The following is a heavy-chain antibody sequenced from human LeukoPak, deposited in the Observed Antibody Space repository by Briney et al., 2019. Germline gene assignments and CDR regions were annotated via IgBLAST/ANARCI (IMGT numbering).Heavy chain of an antibody. Sequence: QSGGSLRLSCAASEFTFSSYSMNWVRQAPGKGLEWVSYITNSGNSKSYADSVKGRFTISRDNSKNTLYLQMNSLRAEDTAVYYCAKDDSLLDYWGQGTLVTVSS. J-gene: IGHJ4*02. CDR3: AKDDSLLDY. V-gene: IGHV3-48*01. CDR1: EFTFSSYS. D-gene: IGHD2-21*02. CDR2: ITNSGNSK.